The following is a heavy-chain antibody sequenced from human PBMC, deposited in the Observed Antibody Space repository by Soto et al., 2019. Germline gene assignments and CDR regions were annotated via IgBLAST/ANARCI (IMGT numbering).Heavy chain of an antibody. CDR1: GGTFSSFP. Sequence: QVQLVQSGAEVKKPGSSVKVSCKASGGTFSSFPISWVQQAPGQGLEWMGGTIPIFGTPKYAQKFQGRVTITADESTNTAYMELSSLTSEDTAVYYCARDLTLYRDSWGQGTLVTVSS. V-gene: IGHV1-69*12. D-gene: IGHD2-15*01. J-gene: IGHJ4*02. CDR3: ARDLTLYRDS. CDR2: TIPIFGTP.